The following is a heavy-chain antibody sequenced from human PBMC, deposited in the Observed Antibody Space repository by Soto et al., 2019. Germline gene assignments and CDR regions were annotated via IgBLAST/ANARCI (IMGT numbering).Heavy chain of an antibody. CDR3: ARLVGAYQHYIDY. V-gene: IGHV3-9*01. Sequence: VQLEESGGGSVQPGRSLRLSCVASGFNFDDHAMHWVRQDPGRGLEWVAGISWNSGKIAYADSVKGRFTISRDNAKKSVYLQMTSLRAEDTAVYYCARLVGAYQHYIDYWGQGTLVTVSS. CDR1: GFNFDDHA. CDR2: ISWNSGKI. J-gene: IGHJ4*02. D-gene: IGHD1-26*01.